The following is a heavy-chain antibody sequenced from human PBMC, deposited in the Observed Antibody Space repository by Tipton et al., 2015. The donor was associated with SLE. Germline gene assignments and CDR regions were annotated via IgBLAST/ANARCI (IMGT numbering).Heavy chain of an antibody. CDR2: ISYDGSNK. Sequence: SLRLSCAASGFTFSSYGMHWVRQAPGKGLEWVAVISYDGSNKYYAESVKGRFTISRDNSKNTLYLQMNSLRAEDTAVYYCAKDRLLVGDWGQGTLVTVSS. V-gene: IGHV3-30*18. J-gene: IGHJ4*02. D-gene: IGHD2-15*01. CDR1: GFTFSSYG. CDR3: AKDRLLVGD.